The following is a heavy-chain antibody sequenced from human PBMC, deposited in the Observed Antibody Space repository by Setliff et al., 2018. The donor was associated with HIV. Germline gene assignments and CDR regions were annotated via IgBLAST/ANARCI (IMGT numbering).Heavy chain of an antibody. CDR2: IRWDGGIT. CDR1: GFTFGDYT. D-gene: IGHD6-13*01. CDR3: AKDLGSSWSPFDY. J-gene: IGHJ4*02. Sequence: GGSLRLSCAASGFTFGDYTMHWVRQAPGKGPEWVSLIRWDGGITYYADSVKGRFTISRDNSKNSLYLQMNSLRVEDTALYYCAKDLGSSWSPFDYWGQGTLVTVSS. V-gene: IGHV3-43*01.